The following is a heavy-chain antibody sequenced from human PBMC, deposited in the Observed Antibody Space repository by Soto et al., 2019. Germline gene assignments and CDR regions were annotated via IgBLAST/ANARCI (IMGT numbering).Heavy chain of an antibody. D-gene: IGHD2-8*01. J-gene: IGHJ4*02. CDR2: IRSKANNDET. CDR3: TSSEDCTKGVCDY. V-gene: IGHV3-73*02. Sequence: EVQLVESGGGLVQPGGSLKLSCAASGFTFSDSAVHWVRQASGKGLEWVGRIRSKANNDETAYDESVKGRFTISRDDSKNTAYLQMNSLKIEDTAVYYCTSSEDCTKGVCDYWGQGTMVTVSS. CDR1: GFTFSDSA.